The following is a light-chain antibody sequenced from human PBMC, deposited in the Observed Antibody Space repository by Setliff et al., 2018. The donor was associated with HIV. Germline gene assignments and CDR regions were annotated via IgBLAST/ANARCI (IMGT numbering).Light chain of an antibody. V-gene: IGLV2-23*02. CDR2: DVS. CDR3: CSYAGSSSVV. Sequence: ALTQPASVSGSPGQSITISCTGTSSDVGGYNYVSWYQQHPGKGPKVMIYDVSKRPPGVSNRFSGSKSGNTASLTISGLQAEDEADYYCCSYAGSSSVVFGVGTKVTVL. J-gene: IGLJ2*01. CDR1: SSDVGGYNY.